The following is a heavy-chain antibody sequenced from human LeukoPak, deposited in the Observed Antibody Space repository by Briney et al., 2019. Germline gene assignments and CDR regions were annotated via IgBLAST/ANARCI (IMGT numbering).Heavy chain of an antibody. J-gene: IGHJ4*02. CDR2: IYPGDPDT. CDR3: ARQHDYSSSHSDY. Sequence: GESLKISCKGSGYSFTSYWICLVRPMPGKGLEWMCIIYPGDPDTRYSPSFQGQVTISADKSISTAHLQWSSLKASDTAMYFCARQHDYSSSHSDYWGQGTLVTVSS. D-gene: IGHD4-11*01. V-gene: IGHV5-51*01. CDR1: GYSFTSYW.